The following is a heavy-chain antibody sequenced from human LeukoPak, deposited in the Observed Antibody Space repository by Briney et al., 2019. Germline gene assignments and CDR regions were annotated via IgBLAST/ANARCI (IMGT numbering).Heavy chain of an antibody. Sequence: GGSLRLSCAASGFNVSSNYMTWVRQAPGKGLEWVSVIYSGGSIYYADSVKGRFIISRDNSKNTLYLQMNSLRAEDTAVYYCARRGAPGAFDIWGQGTMVTVSS. D-gene: IGHD1-26*01. J-gene: IGHJ3*02. CDR2: IYSGGSI. V-gene: IGHV3-66*01. CDR3: ARRGAPGAFDI. CDR1: GFNVSSNY.